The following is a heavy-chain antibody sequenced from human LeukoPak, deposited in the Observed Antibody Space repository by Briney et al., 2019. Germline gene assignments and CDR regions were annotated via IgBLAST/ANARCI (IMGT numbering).Heavy chain of an antibody. CDR2: ISGGGGST. D-gene: IGHD1-26*01. CDR1: GFTFSSYA. J-gene: IGHJ4*02. Sequence: GGSLRLSCAASGFTFSSYAMSWIRQAPGKGLEWVSTISGGGGSTYYADSVKGRFTISRDNSKNTLYLQVNSLRAEDTAVYYCAKGGKWDVTPFDYWGQGTLVTVSS. CDR3: AKGGKWDVTPFDY. V-gene: IGHV3-23*01.